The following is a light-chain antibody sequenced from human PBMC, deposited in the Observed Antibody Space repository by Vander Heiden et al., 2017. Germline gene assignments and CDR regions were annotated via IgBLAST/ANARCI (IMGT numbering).Light chain of an antibody. CDR1: QNVSRW. J-gene: IGKJ5*01. CDR3: QQYNTYPSIT. CDR2: KAS. V-gene: IGKV1-5*03. Sequence: DIEMTQSPSTLSASLGDRVTILCRASQNVSRWLSWFQQKPGKAPKVLIYKASTLKRGVPSRFSGSGSGTEFTLTISSLQPDDFATYYCQQYNTYPSITFGQGTRLDIK.